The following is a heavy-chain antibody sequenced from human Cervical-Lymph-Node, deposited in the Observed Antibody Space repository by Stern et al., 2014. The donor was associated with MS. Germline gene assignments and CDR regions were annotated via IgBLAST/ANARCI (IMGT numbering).Heavy chain of an antibody. V-gene: IGHV1-69*09. CDR3: ARDDPDRTANYYAMDV. J-gene: IGHJ6*02. Sequence: QLVQSGAEVKKPGSSVKVSCKASGDTFNSYSINWVCQAPGQRLEWMGRIIPVLGRPKYGQKFQGRVTISADKSTSTVNMEVSSLRSEDTAVYYCARDDPDRTANYYAMDVWGQGTTVIVSS. CDR2: IIPVLGRP. D-gene: IGHD1-14*01. CDR1: GDTFNSYS.